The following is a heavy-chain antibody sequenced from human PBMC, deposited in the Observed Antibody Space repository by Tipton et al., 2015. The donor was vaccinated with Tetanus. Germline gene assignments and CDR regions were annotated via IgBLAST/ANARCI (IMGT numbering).Heavy chain of an antibody. V-gene: IGHV4-61*08. CDR1: GGSVRSGDYQ. J-gene: IGHJ4*02. Sequence: TLSLTCTVSGGSVRSGDYQWNWIRQPPGKGLEWLAYISYSGSTNSNYALKSRITISRDTSKNLFSLNLSSVTAADTAVYFCTRQEPPRRFFYDSTGSSGWGQGILVTVSS. CDR3: TRQEPPRRFFYDSTGSSG. CDR2: ISYSGST. D-gene: IGHD3-22*01.